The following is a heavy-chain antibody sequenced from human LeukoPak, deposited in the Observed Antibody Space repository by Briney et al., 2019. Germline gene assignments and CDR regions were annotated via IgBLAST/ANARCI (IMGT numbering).Heavy chain of an antibody. V-gene: IGHV3-30*02. J-gene: IGHJ4*02. CDR2: IRYDGSNK. CDR3: AKDRTVVVPALDY. CDR1: GFTFSSYG. D-gene: IGHD2-2*01. Sequence: PGGSLRLSCAASGFTFSSYGMHWVRQAPGKGLEWVAFIRYDGSNKYYADSVKGRFTISRDNSENTLYLQMNSLRAEDTAVYYCAKDRTVVVPALDYWGQGTLVTVSS.